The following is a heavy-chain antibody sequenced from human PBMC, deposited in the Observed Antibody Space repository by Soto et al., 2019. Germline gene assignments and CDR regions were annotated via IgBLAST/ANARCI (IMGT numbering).Heavy chain of an antibody. J-gene: IGHJ6*03. CDR1: GGTFSSYT. CDR3: ARDLQQLVRGGYYYCYYMDV. Sequence: QVQLVQSGAEVKKPGSSVKVSCKASGGTFSSYTISWVRQAPGQGLEWMGRIIPILGIANYAQKFQGRVTITADKSSCTAYMELSSRRSEDTAVYYCARDLQQLVRGGYYYCYYMDVSGKGTTVTASS. CDR2: IIPILGIA. V-gene: IGHV1-69*02. D-gene: IGHD6-6*01.